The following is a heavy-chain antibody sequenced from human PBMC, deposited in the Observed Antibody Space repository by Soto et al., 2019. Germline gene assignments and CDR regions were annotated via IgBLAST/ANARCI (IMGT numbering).Heavy chain of an antibody. CDR2: IDIGGNT. CDR1: GFSVTNNY. D-gene: IGHD2-2*01. Sequence: EVQVVESGGGLVQPGGSLRLSCAASGFSVTNNYMNWVRQAPGKGLEWVSIIDIGGNTYYADSVKDRFTISRDNSRNTXXLQMDGLRAEDTAVYYCARGRGSTGYLGREHYFDYWGQGTLVTVSP. V-gene: IGHV3-66*01. J-gene: IGHJ4*02. CDR3: ARGRGSTGYLGREHYFDY.